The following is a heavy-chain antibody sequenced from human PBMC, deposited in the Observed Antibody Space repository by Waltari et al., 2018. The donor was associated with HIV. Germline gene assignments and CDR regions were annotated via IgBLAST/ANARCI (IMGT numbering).Heavy chain of an antibody. Sequence: EVQLVESGGGLVQPGGSLRLSCAASGFSVSSNYITWVRQAPGKGLEWVSILYSGGTPHYTDSVKGRFTISRHKFNNTLFLQMNSLRVEDTAVYYCATSSNSFARGYAMDVWGQGTSVTVSS. CDR2: LYSGGTP. CDR3: ATSSNSFARGYAMDV. D-gene: IGHD2-21*01. V-gene: IGHV3-53*04. CDR1: GFSVSSNY. J-gene: IGHJ6*02.